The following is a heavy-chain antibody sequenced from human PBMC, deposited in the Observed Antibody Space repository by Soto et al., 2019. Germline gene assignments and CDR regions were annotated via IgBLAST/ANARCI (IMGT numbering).Heavy chain of an antibody. CDR3: TSHSRIAAAGTSYYYYMDV. CDR2: IYPGDSDT. Sequence: GESLKISCKGSGYSFTSYWIGWVRQMPGKGLEWMGIIYPGDSDTRYSPSFQGQVTISADKSISTAYLQWSSLKASDTAMYYCTSHSRIAAAGTSYYYYMDVWGKGTTVTVSS. V-gene: IGHV5-51*01. D-gene: IGHD6-13*01. CDR1: GYSFTSYW. J-gene: IGHJ6*03.